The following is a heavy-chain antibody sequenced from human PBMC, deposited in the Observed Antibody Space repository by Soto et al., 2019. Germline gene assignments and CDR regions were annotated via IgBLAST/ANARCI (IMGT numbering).Heavy chain of an antibody. Sequence: GGSLRLSCAASGFTFSSNAMIWFRQAPGKGLEWVSAISSGGGTDYAESVKGRFTISRDSSKNTLYLQMNSLGAEDTAVYYCAKDYYDSSGYYYEFPDYWGQGTLVTVSS. CDR3: AKDYYDSSGYYYEFPDY. J-gene: IGHJ4*02. V-gene: IGHV3-23*01. CDR2: ISSGGGT. CDR1: GFTFSSNA. D-gene: IGHD3-22*01.